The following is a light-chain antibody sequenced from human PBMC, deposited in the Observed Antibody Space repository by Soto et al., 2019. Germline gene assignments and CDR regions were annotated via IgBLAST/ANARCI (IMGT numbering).Light chain of an antibody. CDR1: QSVGSNY. CDR2: GAS. Sequence: EIVLTQSPGILSLSPGERATLSCRASQSVGSNYLAWYQQKPGQAPRLLIYGASSRATGIPDRFTGSGSGKDFPLTISRLEPEDFAVYFCQQYGNSRTFGQGTKVEFK. V-gene: IGKV3-20*01. J-gene: IGKJ1*01. CDR3: QQYGNSRT.